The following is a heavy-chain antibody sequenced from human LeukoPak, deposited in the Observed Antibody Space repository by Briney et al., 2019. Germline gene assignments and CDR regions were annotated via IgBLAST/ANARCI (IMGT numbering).Heavy chain of an antibody. D-gene: IGHD1-26*01. Sequence: SETLSLTCTVSGGSISSYYWSWIRQPPGKGLEWIGYIYYSESTNYNPSLKSRVTISVDTSKNQFSLKLSSVTAADTAVYYCARFIVGAIDAFDIWGQGTMVTVSS. J-gene: IGHJ3*02. CDR2: IYYSEST. CDR3: ARFIVGAIDAFDI. CDR1: GGSISSYY. V-gene: IGHV4-59*01.